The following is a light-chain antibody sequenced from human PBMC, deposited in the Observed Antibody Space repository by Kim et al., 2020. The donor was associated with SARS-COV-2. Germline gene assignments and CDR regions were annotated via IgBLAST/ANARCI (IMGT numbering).Light chain of an antibody. J-gene: IGLJ3*02. V-gene: IGLV1-47*01. CDR2: RSD. Sequence: GQRVTISCSGSSSNLRNNYVYWYQQLSGTAPKVLIYRSDQRPSGVPDRFSGSKSGTSASLAISGLRPEDEADYYCAVWDDNLSGQVFGGGTQLTVL. CDR1: SSNLRNNY. CDR3: AVWDDNLSGQV.